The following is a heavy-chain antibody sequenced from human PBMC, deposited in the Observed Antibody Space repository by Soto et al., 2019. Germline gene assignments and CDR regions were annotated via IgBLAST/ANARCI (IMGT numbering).Heavy chain of an antibody. Sequence: ESGPTLVNPTQTLTLTCTFSGFSLSTSGVGVGWIRQPPGKALEWLALIYWDDDKRYSPSLKSRLTITKDTSKNQVVLTMTNMDPVDTATYYCAHQLLLPAEGDFWSGFYLDYWGQGTLVTVSS. V-gene: IGHV2-5*02. D-gene: IGHD3-3*01. CDR2: IYWDDDK. CDR3: AHQLLLPAEGDFWSGFYLDY. CDR1: GFSLSTSGVG. J-gene: IGHJ4*02.